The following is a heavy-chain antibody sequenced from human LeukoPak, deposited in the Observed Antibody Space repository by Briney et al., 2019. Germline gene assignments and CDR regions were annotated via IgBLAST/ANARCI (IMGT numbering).Heavy chain of an antibody. Sequence: GGSLRLSCAASGFTFSSYNMNWVRQAPGKGLEWVSYISDSSTTIYYADSVKGRFTISRDNAKNSPYLQMNSLRAEDTAAYYCARDRGGAYDFWSGYYTGYFDYWGQGTLVPVSS. J-gene: IGHJ4*02. CDR2: ISDSSTTI. CDR1: GFTFSSYN. CDR3: ARDRGGAYDFWSGYYTGYFDY. D-gene: IGHD3-3*01. V-gene: IGHV3-48*01.